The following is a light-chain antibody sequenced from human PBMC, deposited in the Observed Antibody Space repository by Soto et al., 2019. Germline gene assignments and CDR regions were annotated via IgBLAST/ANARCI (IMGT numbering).Light chain of an antibody. CDR2: DAS. CDR1: QSISSNY. CDR3: QQRSNWPPGLT. V-gene: IGKV3-11*01. Sequence: EIVLTQSPGTLSMSPGERATLSCRASQSISSNYLAWYQQKPGQAPRLLIYDASNRATGTPARFSGSGSGTDFTLTISSLEPEDFAVYYCQQRSNWPPGLTFGGGTKVEIK. J-gene: IGKJ4*01.